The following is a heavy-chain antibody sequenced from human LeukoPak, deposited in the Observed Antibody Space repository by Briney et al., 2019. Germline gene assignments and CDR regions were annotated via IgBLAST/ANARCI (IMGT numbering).Heavy chain of an antibody. CDR2: IYYSGST. D-gene: IGHD1-26*01. Sequence: SETLSLTCTVSCGSISSSSYYWGWIRPPPGKGLEWIGSIYYSGSTYYNPSLKSRVTISVDTSKNQFSLKLSSVTAADTAVYYCARGVVGAQDHLDYWGQGTLVTVSS. V-gene: IGHV4-39*07. CDR1: CGSISSSSYY. CDR3: ARGVVGAQDHLDY. J-gene: IGHJ4*02.